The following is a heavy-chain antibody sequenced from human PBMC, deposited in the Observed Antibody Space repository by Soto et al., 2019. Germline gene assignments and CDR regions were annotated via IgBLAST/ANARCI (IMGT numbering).Heavy chain of an antibody. CDR3: ARRKERSGPHYFES. J-gene: IGHJ4*02. Sequence: ASVKVSCKASGDTFITYDIHWVRQATGQGLEWMGWMNPYNGNAGYAQKFQGRVTMTRNTSISTAYMELSSLRSEDTAVYFCARRKERSGPHYFESWGQGTLVTLSS. CDR1: GDTFITYD. CDR2: MNPYNGNA. V-gene: IGHV1-8*01.